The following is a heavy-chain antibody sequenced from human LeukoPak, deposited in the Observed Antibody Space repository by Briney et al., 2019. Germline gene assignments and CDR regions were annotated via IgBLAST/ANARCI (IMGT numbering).Heavy chain of an antibody. CDR3: ARLSRLTLIRGVTGYHSLDV. Sequence: PSETLSLTCTVSGGSITNFYWSWIRQPPGGGLEYIGYIYYSGSTNYNPSLKSRVTISVDTSKNQFSLKLNSVSAADTAVYFRARLSRLTLIRGVTGYHSLDVWGKGTKVTVSS. D-gene: IGHD3-10*01. V-gene: IGHV4-59*01. CDR1: GGSITNFY. CDR2: IYYSGST. J-gene: IGHJ6*04.